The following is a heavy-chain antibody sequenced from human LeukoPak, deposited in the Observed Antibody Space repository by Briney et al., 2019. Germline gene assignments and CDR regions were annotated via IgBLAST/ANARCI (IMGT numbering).Heavy chain of an antibody. CDR1: GYTFTSYD. CDR2: MNPNSGNT. CDR3: ATFPRGRAFDV. J-gene: IGHJ3*01. Sequence: ASVKVSCKASGYTFTSYDINWVRQATGQGLEWMGWMNPNSGNTAFTQKFQGRVTMTRNISVSTAYMELVSLRSEDTAVYYCATFPRGRAFDVWGQGTMVTVSS. V-gene: IGHV1-8*01. D-gene: IGHD3-10*01.